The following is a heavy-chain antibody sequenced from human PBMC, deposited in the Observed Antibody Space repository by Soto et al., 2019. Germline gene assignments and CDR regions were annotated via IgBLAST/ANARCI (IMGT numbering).Heavy chain of an antibody. Sequence: GGSLRLSCAASGFTFSSYAMSWVRQAPGKGLEWVSAISGSGGSTYYADSVKGRFTISRDNSKNTLYLQMNSLRAEDTAVYYCAKDRDFWSGYYNGMDVWGRGTTVTVSS. J-gene: IGHJ6*02. CDR3: AKDRDFWSGYYNGMDV. CDR1: GFTFSSYA. V-gene: IGHV3-23*01. CDR2: ISGSGGST. D-gene: IGHD3-3*01.